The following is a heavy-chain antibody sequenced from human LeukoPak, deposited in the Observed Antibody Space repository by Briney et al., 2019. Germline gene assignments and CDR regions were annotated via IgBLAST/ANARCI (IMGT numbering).Heavy chain of an antibody. CDR3: ARSGYSSGWYPAWDY. CDR1: GGCFSGYY. Sequence: SETLSLTCAVYGGCFSGYYWSWIRQPPGKGLEWIGEINQSGSTNYNPSHKSRVTISEDTSKNQFSLKLSSVTAADTAVYYCARSGYSSGWYPAWDYWGQGTLVTVSS. V-gene: IGHV4-34*01. CDR2: INQSGST. J-gene: IGHJ4*02. D-gene: IGHD6-19*01.